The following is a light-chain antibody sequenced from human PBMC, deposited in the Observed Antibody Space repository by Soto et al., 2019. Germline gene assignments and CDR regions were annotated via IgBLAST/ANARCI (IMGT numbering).Light chain of an antibody. Sequence: EIVLTQSPGTLSLSPGEVATLSFRASQSVSSSYLAWYHQKPGQAPRLLIYGASKRATGFPARFSGSGSGTEFTLTISSLQSEDFAVYYCQQYNNWPPITFGQGTRLEIK. CDR3: QQYNNWPPIT. CDR2: GAS. CDR1: QSVSSSY. J-gene: IGKJ5*01. V-gene: IGKV3-15*01.